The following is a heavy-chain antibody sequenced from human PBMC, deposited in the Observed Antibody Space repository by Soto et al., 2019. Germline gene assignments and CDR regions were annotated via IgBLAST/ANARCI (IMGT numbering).Heavy chain of an antibody. Sequence: TLSLTCTVSGGSISSYYWSWIRQPPGKGLEWIGYIYYSGSTNYNPSLKSRVTISVDTSKNQFSLKLSSVTAADTAVYYCARMSGYSYYFDYWGQGTLVTVSS. CDR2: IYYSGST. CDR1: GGSISSYY. CDR3: ARMSGYSYYFDY. J-gene: IGHJ4*02. V-gene: IGHV4-59*01. D-gene: IGHD3-3*01.